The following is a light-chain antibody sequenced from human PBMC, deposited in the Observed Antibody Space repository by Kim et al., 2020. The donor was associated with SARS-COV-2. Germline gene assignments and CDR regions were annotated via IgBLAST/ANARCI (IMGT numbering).Light chain of an antibody. Sequence: QLVLTQPPSASGTPGQRVTISCSGSTSNIGSNFVYWYQQLPGTAPKLLIYRDSKRPSGVPDRFSGSKSGTSASLAISGLRSEDETEYYCAAWDDSLRAVIFGGGTQLTVL. CDR3: AAWDDSLRAVI. CDR2: RDS. CDR1: TSNIGSNF. J-gene: IGLJ2*01. V-gene: IGLV1-47*01.